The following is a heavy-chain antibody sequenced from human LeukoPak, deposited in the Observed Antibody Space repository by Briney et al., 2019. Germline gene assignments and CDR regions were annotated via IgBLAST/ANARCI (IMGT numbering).Heavy chain of an antibody. V-gene: IGHV3-48*03. Sequence: GGSLRLSCAASGFIFSSYEMNWVRQAPGKGLEWISYISSSGSTRYYADSVKGRFTISRDNAKNSLYLQMNSLRAEDTAVYYCAREAVYYGMDVWGQGTTVTVSS. J-gene: IGHJ6*02. CDR2: ISSSGSTR. CDR3: AREAVYYGMDV. CDR1: GFIFSSYE.